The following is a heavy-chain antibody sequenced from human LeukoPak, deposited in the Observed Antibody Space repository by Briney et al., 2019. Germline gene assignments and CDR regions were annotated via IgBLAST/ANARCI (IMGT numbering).Heavy chain of an antibody. J-gene: IGHJ6*02. CDR2: IIPIFGIA. CDR3: ARGTPKTLTAGVFRHYYYGMDV. Sequence: PGSSVKVSCKASGGTFSSYAISWVRQAPGQGLEWMGRIIPIFGIANYAQKFQGRVTITAGKSTSTAYMELSSLRSEDTAVYYCARGTPKTLTAGVFRHYYYGMDVWGQGTTVTVSS. V-gene: IGHV1-69*04. CDR1: GGTFSSYA. D-gene: IGHD7-27*01.